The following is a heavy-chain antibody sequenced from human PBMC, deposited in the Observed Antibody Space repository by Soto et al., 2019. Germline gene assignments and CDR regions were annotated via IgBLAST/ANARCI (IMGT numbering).Heavy chain of an antibody. CDR3: ATMGTPVTGLYYFDY. D-gene: IGHD4-17*01. J-gene: IGHJ4*02. V-gene: IGHV4-30-4*01. Sequence: SETLSLTCTVSGGSISSGNYYWSWIRQPPGKGLEWIGFISYSGTTHYSASLRSRVSISVDTSKNQFSLDLSSVTAADTAVYYCATMGTPVTGLYYFDYWGQGTQVTV. CDR1: GGSISSGNYY. CDR2: ISYSGTT.